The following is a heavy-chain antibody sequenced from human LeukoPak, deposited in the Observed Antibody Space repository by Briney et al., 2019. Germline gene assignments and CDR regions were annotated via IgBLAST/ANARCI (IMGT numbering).Heavy chain of an antibody. CDR2: IYHGDST. J-gene: IGHJ6*02. CDR3: ARGEQQLALEGYRYYGLDV. CDR1: GSSISGSNW. Sequence: KPSETLSLTCAVSGSSISGSNWWRWVRQPPGKGLEWIGEIYHGDSTNYTPSLKSRVSISVDKSKNEFSLKLRSVTTADTAMYYCARGEQQLALEGYRYYGLDVWGQRTTVTVSS. V-gene: IGHV4-4*02. D-gene: IGHD6-13*01.